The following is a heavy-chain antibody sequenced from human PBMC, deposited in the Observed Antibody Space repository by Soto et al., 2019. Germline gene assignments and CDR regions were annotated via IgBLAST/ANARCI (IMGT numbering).Heavy chain of an antibody. CDR2: MYHSGDS. V-gene: IGHV4-4*02. Sequence: PSETLSLTCAVSGDSISTDNWWSWVRQPPGKGLEWIGEMYHSGDSNFNPSLKSRVTISVDKSKNQFSMQMASVTAADTALYYCTRASASSMLRGVVINWGRGTQVTVSS. CDR3: TRASASSMLRGVVIN. J-gene: IGHJ4*02. D-gene: IGHD3-10*01. CDR1: GDSISTDNW.